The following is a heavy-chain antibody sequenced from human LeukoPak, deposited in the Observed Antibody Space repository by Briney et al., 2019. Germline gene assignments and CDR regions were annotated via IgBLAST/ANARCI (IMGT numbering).Heavy chain of an antibody. Sequence: SVKVSCKASGGTFSSYAISWVRQAPGQGLEWMGGIIPIFGTANYAQKFQGRVTITTDESTSTDYMQLSSLRSEDTAEYYCARERYSYGQFDYWGQGTLVTVSS. CDR1: GGTFSSYA. CDR3: ARERYSYGQFDY. V-gene: IGHV1-69*05. CDR2: IIPIFGTA. J-gene: IGHJ4*02. D-gene: IGHD5-18*01.